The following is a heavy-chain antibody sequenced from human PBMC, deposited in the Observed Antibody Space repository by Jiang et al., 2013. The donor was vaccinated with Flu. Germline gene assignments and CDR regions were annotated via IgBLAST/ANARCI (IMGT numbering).Heavy chain of an antibody. V-gene: IGHV2-5*01. J-gene: IGHJ6*02. Sequence: KPTQTLTLTCTFSGFSLSTSGVGVGWIRQPPGKALEWLALIYWNDDKRCSPSLKSRLTITKDTSKNQVVLTMTNMDPVDTATYYCARERGKPSDYGMDVWGQGTTVTVSS. CDR2: IYWNDDK. CDR1: GFSLSTSGVG. CDR3: ARERGKPSDYGMDV. D-gene: IGHD1-14*01.